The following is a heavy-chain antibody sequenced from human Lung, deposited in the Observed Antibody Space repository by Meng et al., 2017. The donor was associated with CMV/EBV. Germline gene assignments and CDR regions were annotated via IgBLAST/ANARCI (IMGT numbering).Heavy chain of an antibody. CDR1: GYTFSTHD. D-gene: IGHD3-16*01. CDR3: ARNLRGGYQGMGEFRNKWFDP. J-gene: IGHJ5*02. V-gene: IGHV1-8*01. CDR2: MNPNSGNT. Sequence: SVXVSXXASGYTFSTHDINWVRQATGQGLEWMGWMNPNSGNTGYAQKFQGRVTMTRNTSISTAYMELSDLRSEDTAVYYCARNLRGGYQGMGEFRNKWFDPWGQGTXVTVSS.